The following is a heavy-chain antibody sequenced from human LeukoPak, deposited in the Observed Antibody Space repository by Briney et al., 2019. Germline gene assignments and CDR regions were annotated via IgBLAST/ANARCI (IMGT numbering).Heavy chain of an antibody. CDR3: TRDMEWELGYFDY. CDR2: NRSKAYGGTT. J-gene: IGHJ4*02. Sequence: GGSLRLSCTASGFTFGDYAMSWFRQAPGKGLEWVGFNRSKAYGGTTEYAASVKGRFTISRDDSKSIAYLQMNSLKTEDTAVYYCTRDMEWELGYFDYWGQGTLVTVSS. CDR1: GFTFGDYA. D-gene: IGHD1-26*01. V-gene: IGHV3-49*03.